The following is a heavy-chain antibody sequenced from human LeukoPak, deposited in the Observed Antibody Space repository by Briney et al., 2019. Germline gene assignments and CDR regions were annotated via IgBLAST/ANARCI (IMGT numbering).Heavy chain of an antibody. D-gene: IGHD1-26*01. J-gene: IGHJ4*02. CDR2: IKQDGSEK. CDR3: VRGRGSYFLDY. CDR1: GFTFSNYW. V-gene: IGHV3-7*01. Sequence: GGSLRVSCAASGFTFSNYWLSWVRQAPGKGLEWVANIKQDGSEKDYVDSVKGRFTISRDNAKNSLYLQMNSLRPEDTSVYYCVRGRGSYFLDYRGQGTLVTVSS.